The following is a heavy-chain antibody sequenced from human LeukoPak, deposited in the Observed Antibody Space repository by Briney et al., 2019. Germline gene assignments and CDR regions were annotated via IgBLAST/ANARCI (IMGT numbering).Heavy chain of an antibody. J-gene: IGHJ4*02. D-gene: IGHD2-15*01. CDR1: GFTFSSYG. CDR3: ATEGYCSGGSCYSFDH. CDR2: IWYDGSNK. V-gene: IGHV3-33*01. Sequence: GGSLRLSCAASGFTFSSYGMHWVRQAPGKGLEWVAVIWYDGSNKYYADSVKGRFTISRDNSKNTLYLQMNSLRAEDTAVYYCATEGYCSGGSCYSFDHWGQGTLVTVSS.